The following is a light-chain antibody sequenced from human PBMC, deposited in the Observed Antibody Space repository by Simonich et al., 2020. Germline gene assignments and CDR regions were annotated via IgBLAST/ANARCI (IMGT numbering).Light chain of an antibody. J-gene: IGLJ2*01. CDR3: SSYTSSSTLV. Sequence: QSVLTQPPSASGTPGQRVTISCSGSSSNIGSNTLNWYQQLPGTAPKLLIYRKKQRPSGVPDRFSGSKSGTSASLAISGLQSEDEADYYCSSYTSSSTLVFGGGTKLTVL. CDR2: RKK. CDR1: SSNIGSNT. V-gene: IGLV1-44*01.